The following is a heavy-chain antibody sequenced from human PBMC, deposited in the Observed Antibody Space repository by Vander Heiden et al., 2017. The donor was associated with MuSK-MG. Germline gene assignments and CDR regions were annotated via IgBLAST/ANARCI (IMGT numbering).Heavy chain of an antibody. CDR2: IIPILDIA. V-gene: IGHV1-69*04. J-gene: IGHJ4*02. CDR3: AGAGLFCSGGSCYSGGYFDY. Sequence: HVQLVQSGAEVQKPGFSVKVPCKASGGTFSSYAISWVRQAPGQGLEWMGRIIPILDIANDTQKFQGRVTITADKSTSTAYMELSSLRSEDTAVYYCAGAGLFCSGGSCYSGGYFDYWGQGTLVTVSS. CDR1: GGTFSSYA. D-gene: IGHD2-15*01.